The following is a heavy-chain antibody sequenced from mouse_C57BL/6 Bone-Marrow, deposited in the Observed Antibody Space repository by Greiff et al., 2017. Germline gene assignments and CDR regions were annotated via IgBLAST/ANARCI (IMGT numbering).Heavy chain of an antibody. CDR1: GFSLTSYA. J-gene: IGHJ2*01. CDR3: ARKGYYSNYGFDY. Sequence: QVHVKQSGPGLVAPSPSLSITCTASGFSLTSYAISWVRQPPGRGLEWLGVIWTGGGTNYNSALKSRLSTSKDNSKSQVFLKMNSLQTDDTARYYCARKGYYSNYGFDYWGQGTTLTVTS. D-gene: IGHD2-5*01. CDR2: IWTGGGT. V-gene: IGHV2-9-1*01.